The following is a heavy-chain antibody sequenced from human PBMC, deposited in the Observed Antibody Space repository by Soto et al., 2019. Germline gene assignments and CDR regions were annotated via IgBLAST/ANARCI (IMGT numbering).Heavy chain of an antibody. CDR3: ARDISGSRYFYHL. V-gene: IGHV4-31*03. CDR1: GASISSGGYY. Sequence: QILLQESGPGLVKPSQTLSLTCTVSGASISSGGYYWTWIRQHPGKGLEWIGYVYYGGNTNFNPTLRSRVAMSVDRSKNQFSLELNSVTVADTAVYFCARDISGSRYFYHLWGQGTLVTASS. D-gene: IGHD1-26*01. CDR2: VYYGGNT. J-gene: IGHJ5*02.